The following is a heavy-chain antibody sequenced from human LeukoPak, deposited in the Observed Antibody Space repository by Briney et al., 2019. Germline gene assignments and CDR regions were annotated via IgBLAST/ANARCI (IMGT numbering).Heavy chain of an antibody. CDR2: ISYDGSTE. CDR3: GRNGPRFVEDMGWSQFPDH. Sequence: GRSLRLSCAGSGFIFSSHAMHWVRQAPGKGLEWVAVISYDGSTEYYADSVKGRFTISRDNSMRTLYLQMNSLRTEDTAVYYCGRNGPRFVEDMGWSQFPDHWGQGTLVTVSS. CDR1: GFIFSSHA. D-gene: IGHD3-3*01. V-gene: IGHV3-30*01. J-gene: IGHJ4*02.